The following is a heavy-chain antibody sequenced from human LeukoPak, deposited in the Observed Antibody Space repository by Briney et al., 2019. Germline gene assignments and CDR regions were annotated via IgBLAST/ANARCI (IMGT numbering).Heavy chain of an antibody. CDR2: IYYSGST. Sequence: PSETLSLTCTVSGGSISSYYWSWIRQPPGKGLEWIGYIYYSGSTNYNHSLKRRVTISVDTSKNQFSLKLSSVTAADTAVYYCARARVITHDFDYWGQGTLVTVSS. D-gene: IGHD4-17*01. J-gene: IGHJ4*02. CDR1: GGSISSYY. CDR3: ARARVITHDFDY. V-gene: IGHV4-59*01.